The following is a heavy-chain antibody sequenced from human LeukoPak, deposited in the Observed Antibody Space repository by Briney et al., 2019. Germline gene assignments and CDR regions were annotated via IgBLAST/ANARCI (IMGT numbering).Heavy chain of an antibody. J-gene: IGHJ4*02. CDR3: ARTRMATTNSVFDY. D-gene: IGHD5-12*01. Sequence: PSETPSLTCAVYGGSFSGYYWSWIRQPPGKGLEWIGEINHSGSTNYNPSLKSRVTISVDTSKNQFSLKLSSVTAADTAVYYCARTRMATTNSVFDYWGQGTLVTVSS. V-gene: IGHV4-34*01. CDR1: GGSFSGYY. CDR2: INHSGST.